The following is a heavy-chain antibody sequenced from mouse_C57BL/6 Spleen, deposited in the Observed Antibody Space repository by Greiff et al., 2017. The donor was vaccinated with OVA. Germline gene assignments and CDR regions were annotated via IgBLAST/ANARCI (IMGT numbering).Heavy chain of an antibody. CDR1: GFTFSDAW. Sequence: EVKLEESGGGLVQPGGSMKLSCAASGFTFSDAWMDWVRQSPEKGLEWVAEIRNKANNHATYYAESVKGRFTISRDDSKSSVYLQMNSLRAEDTGIYYCNRRGPYYYGSSTAWFAYWGQGTLVTVSA. D-gene: IGHD1-1*01. V-gene: IGHV6-6*01. J-gene: IGHJ3*01. CDR3: NRRGPYYYGSSTAWFAY. CDR2: IRNKANNHAT.